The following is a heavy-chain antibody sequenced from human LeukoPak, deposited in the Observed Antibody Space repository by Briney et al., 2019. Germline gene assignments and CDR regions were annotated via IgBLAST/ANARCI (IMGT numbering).Heavy chain of an antibody. D-gene: IGHD2-15*01. V-gene: IGHV1-24*01. CDR3: ARDLGSVTATDY. CDR1: GYSLTELS. Sequence: ASVKVFCKVSGYSLTELSMHWVRQAPGKGLEWMGRFDPEDGETIYAQNFQARVTMTEDTSTDTAYMELSSLRSEDTAVYYCARDLGSVTATDYWGQGTLVTVSS. J-gene: IGHJ4*02. CDR2: FDPEDGET.